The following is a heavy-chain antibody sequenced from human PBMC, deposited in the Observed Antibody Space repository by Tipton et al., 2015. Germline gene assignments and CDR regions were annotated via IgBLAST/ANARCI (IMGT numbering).Heavy chain of an antibody. Sequence: GLVKPSETLSLTCGVSGYSIGGAYHWDWIRQPPGKGLEWIGSISHSGNTYYNPSLKTRVTISINTSKNQFSLKLRSGTAADTAVYYCARKRLWSSGWWHGTNELDYYHGMDVWGQGTTVTVSS. D-gene: IGHD6-19*01. J-gene: IGHJ6*02. CDR3: ARKRLWSSGWWHGTNELDYYHGMDV. CDR1: GYSIGGAYH. CDR2: ISHSGNT. V-gene: IGHV4-38-2*01.